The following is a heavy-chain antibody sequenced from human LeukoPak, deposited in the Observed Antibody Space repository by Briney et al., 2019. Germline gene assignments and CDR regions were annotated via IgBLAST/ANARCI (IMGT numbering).Heavy chain of an antibody. V-gene: IGHV3-23*01. J-gene: IGHJ4*02. D-gene: IGHD3-3*01. Sequence: HPGGSLGLSCAASGFTFSSSAMSWVRQAPGKGLEWVSSISARGISTYYADSVKGRFTISRDNSKNTLYLQMNSLRGDDIGVYYCAKSFDFSNGHSPILTPFDSWGQGTLVSVSS. CDR3: AKSFDFSNGHSPILTPFDS. CDR2: ISARGIST. CDR1: GFTFSSSA.